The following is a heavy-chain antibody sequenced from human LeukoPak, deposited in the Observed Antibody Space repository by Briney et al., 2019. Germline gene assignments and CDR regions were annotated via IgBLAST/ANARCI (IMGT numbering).Heavy chain of an antibody. V-gene: IGHV3-30*18. D-gene: IGHD6-6*01. J-gene: IGHJ5*02. CDR1: GFSLSTDG. CDR3: AKDLIAAGWFDP. CDR2: ISNDGSNK. Sequence: GGSLRLSCAASGFSLSTDGMHWVRQAPGKGLEWVAVISNDGSNKYYADSVKGRFTISRDNSKNTLYLQMNSLRVEDTAVYYCAKDLIAAGWFDPWGQGTLVTVSS.